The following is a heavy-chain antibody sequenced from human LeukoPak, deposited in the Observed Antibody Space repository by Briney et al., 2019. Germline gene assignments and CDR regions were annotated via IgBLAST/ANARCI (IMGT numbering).Heavy chain of an antibody. CDR2: INASGGTR. D-gene: IGHD6-19*01. V-gene: IGHV3-23*01. Sequence: PGGSLRLSCEASGFAFSFFAMSWLRQPPGKGLEWVSSINASGGTRSSPASGGGRFTISRDNSKNTVYLQLNRLRAEDTAVYYCAKPISGGLAVTADWFDPWGQGTLVVVS. J-gene: IGHJ5*01. CDR3: AKPISGGLAVTADWFDP. CDR1: GFAFSFFA.